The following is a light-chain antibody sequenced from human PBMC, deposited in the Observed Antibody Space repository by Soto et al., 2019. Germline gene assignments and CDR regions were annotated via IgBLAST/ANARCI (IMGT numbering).Light chain of an antibody. Sequence: DIVLTQTPLSLSVISGQPASISCKSSKSLLHSDGKTYLFWYLQTPGQSPQLLMCEVSNRFSGRPDRFSGRGLGTDFTLNISRVEAEDVWLHRWIQGKDLPYTFGQETKLEIK. CDR2: EVS. CDR1: KSLLHSDGKTY. J-gene: IGKJ2*01. CDR3: IQGKDLPYT. V-gene: IGKV2-29*01.